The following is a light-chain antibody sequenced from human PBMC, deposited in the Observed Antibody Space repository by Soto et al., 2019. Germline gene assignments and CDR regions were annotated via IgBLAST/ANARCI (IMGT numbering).Light chain of an antibody. Sequence: QSVLTQPPSLSGAPGQRVTISCTGSSPNIGAGFDVHWYQQVPGTAPRLLINANTNRPSGVPDRFSGSKSGTSASLAITGLQPEDEADYFCQSYDSRLSEYVFGSGTKVTVL. J-gene: IGLJ1*01. V-gene: IGLV1-40*01. CDR3: QSYDSRLSEYV. CDR2: ANT. CDR1: SPNIGAGFD.